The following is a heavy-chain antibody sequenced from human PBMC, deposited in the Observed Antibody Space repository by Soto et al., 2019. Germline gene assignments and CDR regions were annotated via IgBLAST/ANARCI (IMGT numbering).Heavy chain of an antibody. J-gene: IGHJ2*01. Sequence: SETLSLTCTVSGGSVSSGNFYWSWVRQPPGKGPEWIGYINYSGNTNYNPSLKSRVTISIDTSKDQFSLKLSSLTAADTAVYYCVRDPNWIYFDLWGRGTPVTVSS. CDR2: INYSGNT. CDR3: VRDPNWIYFDL. D-gene: IGHD5-12*01. V-gene: IGHV4-61*01. CDR1: GGSVSSGNFY.